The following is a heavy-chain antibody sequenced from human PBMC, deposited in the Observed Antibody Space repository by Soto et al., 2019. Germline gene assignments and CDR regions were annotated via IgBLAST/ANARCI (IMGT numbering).Heavy chain of an antibody. V-gene: IGHV3-23*01. Sequence: HPVGSLRLSCAASGFTFSSYAMSWVRQAPGKGLEWVSAISGSGGSTYYADSVKGRFTISRDNSKNTLYLQMNSLRAEDTAVYYCAKSPPYYYGSGSYYSWFDPWGQGTLVTVPQ. D-gene: IGHD3-10*01. J-gene: IGHJ5*02. CDR2: ISGSGGST. CDR3: AKSPPYYYGSGSYYSWFDP. CDR1: GFTFSSYA.